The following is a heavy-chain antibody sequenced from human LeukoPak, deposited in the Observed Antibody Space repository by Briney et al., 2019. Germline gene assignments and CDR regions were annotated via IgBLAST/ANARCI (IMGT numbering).Heavy chain of an antibody. V-gene: IGHV1-58*01. CDR1: GFTFTSSA. CDR2: IVVGSGNT. D-gene: IGHD2/OR15-2a*01. J-gene: IGHJ4*02. CDR3: AAEXSXXGAFRV. Sequence: ASVKVSCKASGFTFTSSAVQWVRQARGQRLEWIGWIVVGSGNTNYAQKFQERVTITRDMSTSTAYMELSSLRSEDTAVFYCAAEXSXXGAFRVWGQGTLVTVSS.